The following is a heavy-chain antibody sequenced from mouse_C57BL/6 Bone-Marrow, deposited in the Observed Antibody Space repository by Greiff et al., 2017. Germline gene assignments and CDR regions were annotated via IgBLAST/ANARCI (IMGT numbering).Heavy chain of an antibody. J-gene: IGHJ3*01. D-gene: IGHD2-12*01. CDR1: GYTFTDYY. Sequence: VQLQQSGPELVKPGASVKISCKASGYTFTDYYMNWVKQSHGKSLEWIGDINPNNGGTSYNQRFKGKATLTVDKSSSTAYMELRSLTSEDSAVYYCARDGHYSEGAWFAYWGQGTLVTVSA. CDR3: ARDGHYSEGAWFAY. V-gene: IGHV1-26*01. CDR2: INPNNGGT.